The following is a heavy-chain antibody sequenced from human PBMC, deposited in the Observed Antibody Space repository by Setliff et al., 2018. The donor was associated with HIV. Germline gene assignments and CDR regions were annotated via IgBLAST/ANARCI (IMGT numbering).Heavy chain of an antibody. J-gene: IGHJ6*02. Sequence: SETLSLTCTVSDSGTYYWSWIRQPAGKGLEWIGRVSSRGDTNYNPSLKSRVTMSVDTSKNQFSLKLSSVTAADTAVYYCARIFVDQGYYYGIDVWGQGTTVTVSS. D-gene: IGHD3-3*01. CDR1: DSGTYY. V-gene: IGHV4-4*07. CDR3: ARIFVDQGYYYGIDV. CDR2: VSSRGDT.